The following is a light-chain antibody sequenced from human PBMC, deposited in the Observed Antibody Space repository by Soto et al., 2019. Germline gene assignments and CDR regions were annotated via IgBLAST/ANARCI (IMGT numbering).Light chain of an antibody. V-gene: IGKV3-15*01. CDR1: QSVSSN. Sequence: EIVMTQSPATLSVSPGERATLSCRASQSVSSNLAWYQQKPGQAPRLHIYGASTRATGIPARFSCSGSGTEFTLTISSLQSEDFVVYYCQQYNKWLPYTFGQGTKLEIK. J-gene: IGKJ2*01. CDR2: GAS. CDR3: QQYNKWLPYT.